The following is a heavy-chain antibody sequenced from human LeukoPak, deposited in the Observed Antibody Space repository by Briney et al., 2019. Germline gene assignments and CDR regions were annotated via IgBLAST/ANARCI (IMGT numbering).Heavy chain of an antibody. Sequence: EASVKVSCKASGYTFTSCGISWVRQAPGQGLEWMGWISAYNGDTHYAQKLQDRVTMTTDTSTSTACMELRSLRSDDTAVYYCARRPLRGESIDYWGQGTLVTVSS. D-gene: IGHD5-12*01. V-gene: IGHV1-18*04. CDR3: ARRPLRGESIDY. CDR2: ISAYNGDT. J-gene: IGHJ4*02. CDR1: GYTFTSCG.